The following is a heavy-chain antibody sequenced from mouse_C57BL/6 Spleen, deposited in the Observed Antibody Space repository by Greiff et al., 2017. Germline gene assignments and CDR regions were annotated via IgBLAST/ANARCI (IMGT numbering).Heavy chain of an antibody. CDR1: GYTFTSYW. D-gene: IGHD2-13*01. CDR3: AREGGGDYSFAY. J-gene: IGHJ3*01. Sequence: QVQLQQPGAELVRPESSVKLSCKASGYTFTSYWMHWVKQRPIQSLEWIGNLDPSDSETHSNQKFKDKATLTVDKSSSTAYMQRSRLTSEDSAVYDGAREGGGDYSFAYWGQGTLVTVSA. CDR2: LDPSDSET. V-gene: IGHV1-52*01.